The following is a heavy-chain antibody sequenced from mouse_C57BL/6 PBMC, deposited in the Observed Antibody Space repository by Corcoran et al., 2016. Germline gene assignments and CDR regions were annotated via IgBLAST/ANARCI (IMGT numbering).Heavy chain of an antibody. CDR3: ARSKSYYYGSSLDY. J-gene: IGHJ2*01. D-gene: IGHD1-1*01. CDR2: IYPRSGNT. V-gene: IGHV1-81*01. Sequence: QVQLQQSGAELARPGASVKLSCKASGYTFTSYGISWVKQRTGQGLEWIGEIYPRSGNTYYNEKFKGKATLTADKSSSTAYMELRSLTSEDSAVYFCARSKSYYYGSSLDYWGQGTTLTVSS. CDR1: GYTFTSYG.